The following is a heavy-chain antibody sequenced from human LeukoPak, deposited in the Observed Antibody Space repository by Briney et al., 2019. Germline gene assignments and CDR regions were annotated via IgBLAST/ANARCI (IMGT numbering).Heavy chain of an antibody. J-gene: IGHJ3*02. D-gene: IGHD2-2*01. CDR1: GYDFTTYW. CDR2: IYPGESDT. Sequence: PGESLKISCKGSGYDFTTYWIGWGRQMPGQGLEWMGIIYPGESDTRNSPSFQGQVTISADKSLSNVYLQWGSLEPSDTGMDYCARDGPVPATADAFDIWGQGTMVTVSS. V-gene: IGHV5-51*01. CDR3: ARDGPVPATADAFDI.